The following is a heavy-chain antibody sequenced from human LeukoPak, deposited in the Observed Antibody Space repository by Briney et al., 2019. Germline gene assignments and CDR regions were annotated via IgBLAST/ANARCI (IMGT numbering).Heavy chain of an antibody. CDR1: GGSVSSGSYY. CDR3: ARDRSYYDSSGLGLRWFDP. V-gene: IGHV4-61*01. CDR2: IYYSGST. D-gene: IGHD3-22*01. Sequence: PSETLSLTCTVSGGSVSSGSYYWSWIRQPPGKGLEWIGYIYYSGSTNYNPSLKSRVTISVDTSKNQFSLKLSSATAADTAVYYCARDRSYYDSSGLGLRWFDPWGQGTLVTVSS. J-gene: IGHJ5*02.